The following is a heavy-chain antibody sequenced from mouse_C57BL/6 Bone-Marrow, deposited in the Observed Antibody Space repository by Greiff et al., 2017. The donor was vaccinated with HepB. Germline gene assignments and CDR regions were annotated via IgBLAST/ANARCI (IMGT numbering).Heavy chain of an antibody. V-gene: IGHV1-52*01. D-gene: IGHD2-1*01. CDR2: IDPSDSET. CDR1: GYTFTSYW. Sequence: VQLQQPGAELVRPGSSVKLSCKASGYTFTSYWMHWVKQRPIQGLEWIGNIDPSDSETHYNQKFKDKATLTVDKSSSTAYMQLSSLTSEDSAVYYCARSGYYGNPFDYWGQGTTLTVSS. J-gene: IGHJ2*01. CDR3: ARSGYYGNPFDY.